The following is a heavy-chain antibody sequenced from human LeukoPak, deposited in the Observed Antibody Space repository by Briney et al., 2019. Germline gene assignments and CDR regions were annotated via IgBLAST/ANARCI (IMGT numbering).Heavy chain of an antibody. D-gene: IGHD2-8*01. J-gene: IGHJ4*02. Sequence: GASVKVSCKASGYTITSYGINWVRQAPGQGLEWMGWISAYNGNTNYAQKLQGRVTMTTDTSTSTAYMELRSLRSDDTAVYYCARDSCTNGVCYPDYWGQGTLVTVSS. CDR1: GYTITSYG. CDR2: ISAYNGNT. CDR3: ARDSCTNGVCYPDY. V-gene: IGHV1-18*01.